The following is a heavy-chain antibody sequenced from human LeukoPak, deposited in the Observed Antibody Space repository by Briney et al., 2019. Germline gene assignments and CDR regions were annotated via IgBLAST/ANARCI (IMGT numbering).Heavy chain of an antibody. D-gene: IGHD1-26*01. CDR2: FDPEDGET. Sequence: ASVKVSCKVSGYTLTELSMHWVRQAPGKGLEWMGGFDPEDGETIYAQKFQGRVTMTEDTSTDTAYMELSSLRSEDTAVYYCATGESGRAAFGYWGQGTLVTVSS. V-gene: IGHV1-24*01. J-gene: IGHJ4*02. CDR3: ATGESGRAAFGY. CDR1: GYTLTELS.